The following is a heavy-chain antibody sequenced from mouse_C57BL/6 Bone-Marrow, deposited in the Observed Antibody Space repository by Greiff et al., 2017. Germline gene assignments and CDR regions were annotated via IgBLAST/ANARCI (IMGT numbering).Heavy chain of an antibody. CDR1: GYTFTSYW. CDR2: IDPSDNYT. D-gene: IGHD1-1*01. CDR3: ARYSYYYGGSPYYAMDY. Sequence: QVQLQQPGAELVKPGASVKLSCKASGYTFTSYWMQWVKQRPGQGLEWIGEIDPSDNYTNYNQKFKGKATLTVDTSSSTAYMQLSSLTSEDSAVYYGARYSYYYGGSPYYAMDYWGQGTSVTVSS. V-gene: IGHV1-50*01. J-gene: IGHJ4*01.